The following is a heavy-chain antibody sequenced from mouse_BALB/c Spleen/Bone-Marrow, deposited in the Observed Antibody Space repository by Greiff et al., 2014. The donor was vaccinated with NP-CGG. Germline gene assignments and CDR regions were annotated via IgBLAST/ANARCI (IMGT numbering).Heavy chain of an antibody. CDR2: ISYGGSYI. CDR3: ARDRGVQGYAMDY. V-gene: IGHV5-4*02. J-gene: IGHJ4*01. D-gene: IGHD2-14*01. Sequence: EVQGVESGGGLVKPGGSLKLSCAASGFTFSDFYMYWVRQTPEKRLEWVATISYGGSYIYYPDSVKGRFTISRDDAKNNLYPQMSSLKSEDTAMYYCARDRGVQGYAMDYWGQGTSVTVSS. CDR1: GFTFSDFY.